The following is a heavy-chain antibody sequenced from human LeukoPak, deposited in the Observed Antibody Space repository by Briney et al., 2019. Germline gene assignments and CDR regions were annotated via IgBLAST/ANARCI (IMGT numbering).Heavy chain of an antibody. CDR2: IYYSGST. Sequence: SETLSLTCTVSGGSISSYYWSWIRQPPGKGLEWIGYIYYSGSTNYNPSLKSRVTISVDTSKNQFSLKLSSVTAADTAVYYCARFTFGGDYDAFDIWGQETMVTVSS. D-gene: IGHD3-16*01. CDR3: ARFTFGGDYDAFDI. J-gene: IGHJ3*02. V-gene: IGHV4-59*01. CDR1: GGSISSYY.